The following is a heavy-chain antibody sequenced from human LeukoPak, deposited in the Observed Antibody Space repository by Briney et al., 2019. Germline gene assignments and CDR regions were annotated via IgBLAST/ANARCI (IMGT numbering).Heavy chain of an antibody. V-gene: IGHV1-18*01. CDR2: ISAYNGNT. D-gene: IGHD2-15*01. CDR1: GYTFTSYG. Sequence: ASVEVSCKASGYTFTSYGISWVRQAPGQGLEWMGWISAYNGNTNYAQKLQGRVTMTTDTSTSTAYMELRSLRSDDTAVYYCASITCSGGSCYTYYFDYWGQGTLVTVSS. J-gene: IGHJ4*02. CDR3: ASITCSGGSCYTYYFDY.